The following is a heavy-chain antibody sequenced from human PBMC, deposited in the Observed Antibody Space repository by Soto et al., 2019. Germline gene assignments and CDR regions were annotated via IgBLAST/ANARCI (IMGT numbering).Heavy chain of an antibody. Sequence: SETLSLTCTVSGGSISSSSYYWGWIRQPPGKGLEWIGSIYYSGSTYYNPSLKSRVTISVDTSKNQFSLKLSSVTAADTAVYYCARPGTKDVWGKGTTGTVPS. CDR3: ARPGTKDV. D-gene: IGHD1-1*01. V-gene: IGHV4-39*01. J-gene: IGHJ6*04. CDR2: IYYSGST. CDR1: GGSISSSSYY.